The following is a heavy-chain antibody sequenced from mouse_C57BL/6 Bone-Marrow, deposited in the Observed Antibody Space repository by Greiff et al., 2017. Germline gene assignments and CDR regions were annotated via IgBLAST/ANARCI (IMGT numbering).Heavy chain of an antibody. Sequence: EVQVVESGPGLVKPSQSLSLTCSVTGYSITSGYYWNWIRQFPGNKLEWMGYISYDGSNNYNPSLKNRISITRDTAKNQFFLKLNSVTTEDTATYYCARGYNFDYWGQGTTLTVSA. CDR1: GYSITSGYY. V-gene: IGHV3-6*01. D-gene: IGHD2-2*01. J-gene: IGHJ2*01. CDR3: ARGYNFDY. CDR2: ISYDGSN.